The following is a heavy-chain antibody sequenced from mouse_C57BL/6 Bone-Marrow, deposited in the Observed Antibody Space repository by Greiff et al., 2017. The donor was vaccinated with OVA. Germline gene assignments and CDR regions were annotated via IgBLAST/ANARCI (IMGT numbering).Heavy chain of an antibody. CDR1: GFPIKDSY. J-gene: IGHJ3*01. CDR2: IDPENGGT. V-gene: IGHV14-4*01. D-gene: IGHD2-1*01. Sequence: VQLQQSGAELVRPGASVKLSCTASGFPIKDSYMHWVKQRPEQGLEWIGWIDPENGGTEYASKFQGKATITADTSSNTAYLQLSSLTSEDTAVDDWKTEDGKGGMEYWGKGTRGTVAA. CDR3: KTEDGKGGMEY.